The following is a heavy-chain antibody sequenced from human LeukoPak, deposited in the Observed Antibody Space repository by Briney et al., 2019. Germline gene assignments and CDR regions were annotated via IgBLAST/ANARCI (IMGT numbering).Heavy chain of an antibody. D-gene: IGHD5-18*01. CDR3: ARGYSYGLWFDP. J-gene: IGHJ5*02. CDR1: GGSIGSYY. CDR2: IHHTGST. V-gene: IGHV4-59*01. Sequence: PSETLSLTCTVSGGSIGSYYWTWIRQTPNKGLEWIGYIHHTGSTNHNPSLKSRVTMPLDTSKNQFSLKLSSVTAADTAVYYCARGYSYGLWFDPWGQGTLVTVSS.